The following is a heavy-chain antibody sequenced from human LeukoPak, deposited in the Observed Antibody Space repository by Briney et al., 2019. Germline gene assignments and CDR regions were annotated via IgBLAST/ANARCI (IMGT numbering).Heavy chain of an antibody. CDR1: GLTLINVW. V-gene: IGHV3-15*07. J-gene: IGHJ4*02. D-gene: IGHD3-16*01. CDR3: TTGIDYGGGY. CDR2: IKSKADGETI. Sequence: GGSLRLSCAVSGLTLINVWMNWVRQSPGKGLEWVGRIKSKADGETIDYASPVRGRFTISRDDSRNTVYLQMNSLQMDDTAVYYCTTGIDYGGGYWGQGTLVTVSS.